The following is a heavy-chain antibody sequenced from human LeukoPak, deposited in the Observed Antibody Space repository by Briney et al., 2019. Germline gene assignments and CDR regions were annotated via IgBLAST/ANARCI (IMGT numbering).Heavy chain of an antibody. V-gene: IGHV3-30*18. CDR2: ISYDGSNK. J-gene: IGHJ4*02. D-gene: IGHD3-10*01. CDR3: AKQVRGVISFGLFDY. Sequence: PGRSLRLSCAASGFTFSSYGMHWVRQAPGKGLEWVAVISYDGSNKYYADSVKGRFTISRDNSKSTLYLQMNSLRAEDTAVYYCAKQVRGVISFGLFDYWGQGTLVTVSS. CDR1: GFTFSSYG.